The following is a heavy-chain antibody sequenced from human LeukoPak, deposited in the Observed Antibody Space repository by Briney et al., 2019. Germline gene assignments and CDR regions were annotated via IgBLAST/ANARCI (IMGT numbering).Heavy chain of an antibody. V-gene: IGHV3-53*01. J-gene: IGHJ3*02. D-gene: IGHD1-14*01. CDR1: GFFVSNYY. Sequence: GGSLRLSCAVSGFFVSNYYMDWVRQAPGKGLDWVSVIFTAGSTYNADSVKGRFTISRDNFKNTLYLQMNSLRAEDTAVYYCARAGYLGTDAFDIWGQGTMVIVSS. CDR3: ARAGYLGTDAFDI. CDR2: IFTAGST.